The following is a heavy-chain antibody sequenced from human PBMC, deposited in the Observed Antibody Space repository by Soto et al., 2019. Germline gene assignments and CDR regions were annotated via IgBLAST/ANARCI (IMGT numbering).Heavy chain of an antibody. D-gene: IGHD6-19*01. Sequence: QVQLQESGPGLVKPSETLSLTCTVSGGSISSYYWSWIRQPPGKGLEWIGYIYYSGSTNYNPSLRSRVTISVDTSKSQFSLKLSSVTAADTAVYYCARVAADPYYYYGMDVWGQGTTVTVSS. J-gene: IGHJ6*02. V-gene: IGHV4-59*01. CDR3: ARVAADPYYYYGMDV. CDR2: IYYSGST. CDR1: GGSISSYY.